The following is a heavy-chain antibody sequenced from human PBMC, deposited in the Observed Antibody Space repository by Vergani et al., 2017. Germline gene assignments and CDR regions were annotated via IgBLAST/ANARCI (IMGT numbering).Heavy chain of an antibody. Sequence: EVQLVESGGGLVKPGGSLRLSCAASGFTFSSYSMNWVRQAPGKGLEWVSSISSSSSHIYYADSVKGRFTISRDNAKNSLYLQMNSLRAEDTAVYYCAVGPPAVAEFDPWGQGTLVTVSS. J-gene: IGHJ5*02. CDR3: AVGPPAVAEFDP. V-gene: IGHV3-21*01. CDR1: GFTFSSYS. D-gene: IGHD6-19*01. CDR2: ISSSSSHI.